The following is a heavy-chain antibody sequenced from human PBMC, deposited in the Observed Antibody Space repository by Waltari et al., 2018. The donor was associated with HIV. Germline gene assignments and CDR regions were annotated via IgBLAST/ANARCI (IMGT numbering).Heavy chain of an antibody. D-gene: IGHD1-20*01. Sequence: EVQLLESGGGLVQPGWSLRPSCAAFGVTFSSYAMSWVRQAPGKGLEWVSAISGSGGSTYYADSVKGRFTISRDNSKNTLYLQMNSLRAEDTAVYYCAKDVSGYNWNDATGAFDIWGQGTMVTVSS. CDR3: AKDVSGYNWNDATGAFDI. CDR2: ISGSGGST. V-gene: IGHV3-23*01. J-gene: IGHJ3*02. CDR1: GVTFSSYA.